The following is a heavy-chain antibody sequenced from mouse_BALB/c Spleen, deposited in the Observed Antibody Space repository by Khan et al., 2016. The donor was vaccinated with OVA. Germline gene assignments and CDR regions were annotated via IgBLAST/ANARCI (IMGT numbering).Heavy chain of an antibody. CDR3: ARSLYYSYGYGLDY. J-gene: IGHJ4*01. D-gene: IGHD2-14*01. CDR2: ISSSGSA. CDR1: GYSITSDYA. V-gene: IGHV3-2*02. Sequence: EVKLLESGPGLVKPSQSLSLTCTVTGYSITSDYAWNWIRQFPGDRLEWMGYISSSGSASYHPSLKSRISITRDTSKNQFFLQLKSVTTEDTATYFCARSLYYSYGYGLDYWGRGSSVTVSS.